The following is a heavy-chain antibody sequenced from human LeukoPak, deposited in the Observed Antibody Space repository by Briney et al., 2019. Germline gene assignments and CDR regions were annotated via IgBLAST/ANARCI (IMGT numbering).Heavy chain of an antibody. J-gene: IGHJ6*02. CDR2: IYYTGST. D-gene: IGHD4-23*01. CDR3: ARAPYGGPGYYYGMDV. V-gene: IGHV4-59*01. CDR1: GGSISSYY. Sequence: SKTLSLTCTVSGGSISSYYWSWIRQPPGKGLEWIGHIYYTGSTNYNPSLKSRVTISVDMSKNQFSLKLHSVTAADTAVYYCARAPYGGPGYYYGMDVWGQGTTVTVSS.